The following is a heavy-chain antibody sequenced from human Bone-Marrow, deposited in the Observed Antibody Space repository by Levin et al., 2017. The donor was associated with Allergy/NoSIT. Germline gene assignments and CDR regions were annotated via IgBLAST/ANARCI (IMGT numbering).Heavy chain of an antibody. J-gene: IGHJ4*02. CDR2: FYNSGIT. V-gene: IGHV4-39*01. CDR3: VIFAGH. CDR1: GGSVISDNSY. Sequence: ESLKISCTVSGGSVISDNSYRGWIRQPPGKGLEWIASFYNSGITYYNPSLRSRVTISVDTSKNQFSLNLNSVIAADTSIYYCVIFAGHWGPGILVTVSS. D-gene: IGHD3-3*01.